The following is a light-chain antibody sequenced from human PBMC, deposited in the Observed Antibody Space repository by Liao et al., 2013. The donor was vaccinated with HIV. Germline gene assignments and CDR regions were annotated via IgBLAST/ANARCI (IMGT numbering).Light chain of an antibody. CDR2: YNN. J-gene: IGLJ2*01. CDR3: LAWDSSTVV. V-gene: IGLV3-21*01. CDR1: NIGNKK. Sequence: SYVLTQPPSVSVARGKTATITCGGNNIGNKKVHWYQQQPGRAPVVVIFYNNERPSGISERFSGSNSGNTATLTISGTQPMDEADYYCLAWDSSTVVFGGGTKLTVL.